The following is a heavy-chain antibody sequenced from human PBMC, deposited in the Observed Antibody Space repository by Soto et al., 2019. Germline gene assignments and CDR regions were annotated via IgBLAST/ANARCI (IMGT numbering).Heavy chain of an antibody. J-gene: IGHJ1*01. CDR2: IWFDGSNK. D-gene: IGHD2-21*02. Sequence: QVQLVESGGGVVQPGTSLRVSCAASGFTFSSYVMHWVRQAPGKGLEWVAVIWFDGSNKYYSDSVRGRFTISRDNSKNTLYLQMNNLRADDTAVYFCARDSGGDYPDFWGQGPLVTVSS. V-gene: IGHV3-33*01. CDR1: GFTFSSYV. CDR3: ARDSGGDYPDF.